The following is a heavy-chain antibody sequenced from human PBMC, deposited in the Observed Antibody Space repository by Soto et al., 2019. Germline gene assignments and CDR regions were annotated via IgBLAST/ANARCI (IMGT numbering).Heavy chain of an antibody. D-gene: IGHD3-10*01. CDR3: ARVWGGAFDI. J-gene: IGHJ3*02. V-gene: IGHV4-59*01. CDR2: IYYSGST. CDR1: GGNISSYY. Sequence: PSETLSLTCTFSGGNISSYYWSWIRQPPGKGLEWIGYIYYSGSTNYNPSLKSRVTISVDTSKNQFSLKLSSVTAADTAVYYCARVWGGAFDIWGQGTMVTVSS.